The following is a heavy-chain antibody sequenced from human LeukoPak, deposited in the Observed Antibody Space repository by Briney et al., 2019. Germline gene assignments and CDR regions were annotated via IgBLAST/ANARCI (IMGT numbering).Heavy chain of an antibody. J-gene: IGHJ4*02. V-gene: IGHV4-31*03. CDR2: IYYNGIT. D-gene: IGHD3-22*01. CDR1: GGFMSSGSYY. Sequence: PSQTLSLTCTVSGGFMSSGSYYWSWIRQHPGKGLEWIAYIYYNGITYYNPSLKSRVTISVDTSKNQFSLRLSSVTAADTAIYYCARGDSGGYYNFDYWGQGTLVTISS. CDR3: ARGDSGGYYNFDY.